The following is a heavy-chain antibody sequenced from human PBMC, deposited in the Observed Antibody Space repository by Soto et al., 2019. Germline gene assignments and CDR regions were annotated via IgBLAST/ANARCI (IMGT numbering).Heavy chain of an antibody. Sequence: DSLRVRYGAVGFTFGDHGMSWILQAPSKGLDWVSVITGSGSSTYYADSVKGRFTISRDNSKNILFLQMSSLRAEDTAVYYCAKSPYTSSWIHRLDYSCQGTLVTVSS. CDR1: GFTFGDHG. J-gene: IGHJ4*02. CDR3: AKSPYTSSWIHRLDY. D-gene: IGHD6-13*01. V-gene: IGHV3-23*01. CDR2: ITGSGSST.